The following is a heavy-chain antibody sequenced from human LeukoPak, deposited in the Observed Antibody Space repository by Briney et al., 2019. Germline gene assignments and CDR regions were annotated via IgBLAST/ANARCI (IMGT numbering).Heavy chain of an antibody. Sequence: ASVKVSCKASGRTFSRFAMHWVRQAPGQGLEWMGWINPNSGGTNYARKFQGRVTMTRDTSISTAYMELSRLGSDDTAVYYCARGFPHYYDSSGMAYYWGQGTLVTVSS. D-gene: IGHD3-22*01. CDR3: ARGFPHYYDSSGMAYY. CDR1: GRTFSRFA. CDR2: INPNSGGT. J-gene: IGHJ4*02. V-gene: IGHV1-2*02.